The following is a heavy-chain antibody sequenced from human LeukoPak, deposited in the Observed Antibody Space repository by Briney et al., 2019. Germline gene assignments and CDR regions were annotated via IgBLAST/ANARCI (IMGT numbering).Heavy chain of an antibody. CDR1: GYTFSTFD. V-gene: IGHV1-8*01. J-gene: IGHJ4*02. CDR3: TRGFNIYYNKEFDY. Sequence: ASVKVSCKASGYTFSTFDIDWVRQATGQGLEWMGWMNPNSGNAGYAQKFQGRVTMTRNTSISTAYLELSNLRSEDTAVYYSTRGFNIYYNKEFDYWGQGTLVTVSS. CDR2: MNPNSGNA. D-gene: IGHD4-11*01.